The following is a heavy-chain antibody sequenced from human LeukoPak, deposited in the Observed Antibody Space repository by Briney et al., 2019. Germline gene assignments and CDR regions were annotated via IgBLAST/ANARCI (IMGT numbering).Heavy chain of an antibody. J-gene: IGHJ4*02. CDR1: GFTFSKYG. V-gene: IGHV3-30*02. Sequence: GGSLRLSCAASGFTFSKYGMHWVRQAPGKGLEWVAFIRYDASNRFYADSVKGQFTISRDNSNNTVYLQMNSLRAEDTAVYYCAKDESTHGYSSSWYDYWGQGTLVTVSS. CDR2: IRYDASNR. CDR3: AKDESTHGYSSSWYDY. D-gene: IGHD6-13*01.